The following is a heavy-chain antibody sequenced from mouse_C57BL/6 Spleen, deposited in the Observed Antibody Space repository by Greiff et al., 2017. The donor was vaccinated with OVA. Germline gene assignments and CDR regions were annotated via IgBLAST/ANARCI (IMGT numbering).Heavy chain of an antibody. CDR1: GYTFTSYW. Sequence: VQLQQPGAELVMPGASVKLSCKASGYTFTSYWMHWVKQRPGQGLEWIGEIDPSDSYTNYNHKFKGKSTLPVDKSSSTAYLQLSSLTSEDSAVYYCAREPYGNYFDYWGQGTTLTVSS. CDR2: IDPSDSYT. V-gene: IGHV1-69*01. J-gene: IGHJ2*01. D-gene: IGHD2-1*01. CDR3: AREPYGNYFDY.